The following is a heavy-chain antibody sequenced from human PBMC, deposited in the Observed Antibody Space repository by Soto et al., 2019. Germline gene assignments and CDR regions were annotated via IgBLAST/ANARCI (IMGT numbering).Heavy chain of an antibody. CDR1: GGSISSSGYY. J-gene: IGHJ4*02. D-gene: IGHD3-22*01. CDR2: IYYSGNT. Sequence: SETLSLTCTVSGGSISSSGYYWSWIRQHPGKGLEWIGYIYYSGNTYYNPSLKSRVTISEDTSKNQFSLKLSSVTAADTAVYYCARATYYYDSSGYSDRVLDYWGQGTLVTVSS. CDR3: ARATYYYDSSGYSDRVLDY. V-gene: IGHV4-31*03.